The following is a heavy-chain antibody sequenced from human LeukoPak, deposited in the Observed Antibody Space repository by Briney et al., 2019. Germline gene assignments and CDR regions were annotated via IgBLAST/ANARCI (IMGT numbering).Heavy chain of an antibody. V-gene: IGHV4-30-4*08. D-gene: IGHD3-22*01. J-gene: IGHJ4*02. Sequence: SETLSLTCTVSGVSISSGGYYWNWIRQPPGKGLEWIGNTDYRGGATYSPSLKSRISISVDTSKNQVSLELNSVTVAGTAVYYCVRERQNYSDSDWGQGTLVTVSS. CDR1: GVSISSGGYY. CDR2: TDYRGGA. CDR3: VRERQNYSDSD.